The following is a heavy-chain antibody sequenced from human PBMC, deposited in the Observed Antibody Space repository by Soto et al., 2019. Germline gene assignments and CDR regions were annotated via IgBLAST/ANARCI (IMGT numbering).Heavy chain of an antibody. J-gene: IGHJ4*02. V-gene: IGHV3-23*01. Sequence: PGGSLRLSCSASGFTFSSYSLSWVRQAPGKGLEWVSAISGSGGSTYYADSVKGRFTISRDNSKNTLYLQMNSLRAEDTAVYYCAKDSVYDSSRFLPYSDYWAQRT. CDR1: GFTFSSYS. D-gene: IGHD3-22*01. CDR2: ISGSGGST. CDR3: AKDSVYDSSRFLPYSDY.